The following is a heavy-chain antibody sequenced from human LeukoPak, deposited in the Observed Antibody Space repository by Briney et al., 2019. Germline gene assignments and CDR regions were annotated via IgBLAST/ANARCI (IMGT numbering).Heavy chain of an antibody. CDR2: ISGSGSTI. V-gene: IGHV3-23*01. CDR3: ARDPGYSSGWSPSYYGMDV. D-gene: IGHD6-19*01. Sequence: GGSLRLSCAASGFTFNSYAMSWVRQAPGKGLEWVSAISGSGSTIYYADSVKGRFTISRDNAKNSLYLQMNSLRAEDTAVYYCARDPGYSSGWSPSYYGMDVWGQGTTVTVSS. CDR1: GFTFNSYA. J-gene: IGHJ6*02.